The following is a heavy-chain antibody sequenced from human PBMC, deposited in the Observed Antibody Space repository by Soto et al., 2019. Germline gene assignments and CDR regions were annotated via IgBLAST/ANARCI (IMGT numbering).Heavy chain of an antibody. CDR1: GGTFSSYA. CDR3: ARVLSGYQNWFDP. D-gene: IGHD5-12*01. V-gene: IGHV1-69*13. CDR2: IIPIFGTA. Sequence: SGKVSCKASGGTFSSYAISWVRQAPGQGLEWMGGIIPIFGTANYAQKFQGRVTITADESTSTAYMELSSLRSEDTAVYYCARVLSGYQNWFDPWGQGTLVPVSS. J-gene: IGHJ5*02.